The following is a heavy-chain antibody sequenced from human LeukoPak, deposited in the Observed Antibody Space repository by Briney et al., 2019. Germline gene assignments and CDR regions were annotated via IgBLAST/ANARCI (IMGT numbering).Heavy chain of an antibody. D-gene: IGHD3-10*01. CDR3: ALINYYYGMDV. V-gene: IGHV3-74*01. CDR1: GFTFSSYW. J-gene: IGHJ6*02. Sequence: PGGSLRLSCAASGFTFSSYWMHWVRQAPGKGLVWVSRINSDGSSTSYADSVKGRFTISRDNAKNTLYLQMNSLRAEDTAVYYCALINYYYGMDVWGQGTTVTVSS. CDR2: INSDGSST.